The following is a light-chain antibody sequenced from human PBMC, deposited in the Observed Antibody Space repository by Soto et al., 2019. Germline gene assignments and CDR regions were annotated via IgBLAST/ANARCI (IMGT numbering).Light chain of an antibody. V-gene: IGKV3-11*01. CDR2: YIS. CDR3: HHRGNGIT. J-gene: IGKJ5*01. Sequence: EIVMTKSPATLSVSQGETASLSCRASQSAGNFLAWYQQKPGQAPRLLIYYISTRATGIPARFSGSGSGTEFTLTISSLEPEDFAVYYCHHRGNGITFGQGTRLEI. CDR1: QSAGNF.